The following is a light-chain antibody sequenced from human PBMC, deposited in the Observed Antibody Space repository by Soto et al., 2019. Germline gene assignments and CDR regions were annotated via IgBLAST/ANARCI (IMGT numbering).Light chain of an antibody. CDR1: QSVSRD. J-gene: IGKJ3*01. Sequence: EIVLTQSPATLSLSPGERATLSCRASQSVSRDLAWYQQKPGQEPRLLIYDASNRATGIPARFSGSGSGTDFTLTISSLEPEDFAVYYCQQRSNWPLTFGPGTKVDIK. V-gene: IGKV3-11*01. CDR3: QQRSNWPLT. CDR2: DAS.